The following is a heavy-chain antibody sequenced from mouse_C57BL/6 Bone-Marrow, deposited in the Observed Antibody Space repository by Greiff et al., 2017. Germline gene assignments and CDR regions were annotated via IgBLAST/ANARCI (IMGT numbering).Heavy chain of an antibody. J-gene: IGHJ2*01. CDR1: GFNIKDDY. CDR3: TYDGYYYFDD. CDR2: IDPENGDT. D-gene: IGHD2-3*01. V-gene: IGHV14-4*01. Sequence: VQLQQSGAELVRPGASVKLSCTASGFNIKDDYMHWVKQRPEQGLEWIGWIDPENGDTEYASKFQGKATITADTSSNTAYLQLSSLTSEDTAVYYCTYDGYYYFDDWGQGTTLTVSS.